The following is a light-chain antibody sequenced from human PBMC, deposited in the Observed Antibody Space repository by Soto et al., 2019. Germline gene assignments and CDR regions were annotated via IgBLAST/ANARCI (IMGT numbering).Light chain of an antibody. CDR3: CSYAGSSIGYV. J-gene: IGLJ1*01. CDR2: DGS. CDR1: SSDVGSYNH. Sequence: QSALTQPASVSGSPGQSITISCTGTSSDVGSYNHVSWYQQHPGKAPKLMIYDGSKRPSGVPNRFSGSKSGNTASLTISGLQAEDEADYYCCSYAGSSIGYVFGTGTKVTVL. V-gene: IGLV2-23*01.